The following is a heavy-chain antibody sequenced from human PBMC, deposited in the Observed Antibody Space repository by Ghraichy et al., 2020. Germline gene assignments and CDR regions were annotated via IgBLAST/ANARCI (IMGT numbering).Heavy chain of an antibody. J-gene: IGHJ6*02. Sequence: GESLNISCVGSGFTFGSYNMNWVRQSPGKALEWVSYITSSSRSIFYADSVKGRFTISRDNAQNSLYLQMNSLRNDDTAVYYCARASRVVRFYYYDGMDVWGQGTTVTVS. D-gene: IGHD4-23*01. CDR1: GFTFGSYN. CDR3: ARASRVVRFYYYDGMDV. V-gene: IGHV3-48*02. CDR2: ITSSSRSI.